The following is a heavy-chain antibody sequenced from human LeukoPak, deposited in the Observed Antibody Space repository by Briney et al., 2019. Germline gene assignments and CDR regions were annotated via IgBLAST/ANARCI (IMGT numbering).Heavy chain of an antibody. CDR2: ISGSGGST. V-gene: IGHV3-23*01. D-gene: IGHD3-22*01. J-gene: IGHJ6*03. Sequence: SGGSLRLSCAASGFTFSSYAMSWVRQAPGKGLEWVSAISGSGGSTYYADSVKGRFTISRDNSKNTLYLQMNSLRAEDTAVYYCAREIDPGNYYYMDVWGKGTTVTVSS. CDR3: AREIDPGNYYYMDV. CDR1: GFTFSSYA.